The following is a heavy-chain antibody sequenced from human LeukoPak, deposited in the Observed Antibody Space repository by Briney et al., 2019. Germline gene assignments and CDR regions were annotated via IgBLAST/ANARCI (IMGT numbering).Heavy chain of an antibody. V-gene: IGHV3-23*01. J-gene: IGHJ4*02. CDR3: AKEVLSGYDLGYFDY. CDR2: ISGSGGST. Sequence: QAGGSLRLSCAATGFTFSSYAMSWVRQAPGKGLEWVSAISGSGGSTYYADSVKGRFTISRDNSKNTLYLQMNSLRAEDTAVYYCAKEVLSGYDLGYFDYWGQGTLVTVSS. D-gene: IGHD5-12*01. CDR1: GFTFSSYA.